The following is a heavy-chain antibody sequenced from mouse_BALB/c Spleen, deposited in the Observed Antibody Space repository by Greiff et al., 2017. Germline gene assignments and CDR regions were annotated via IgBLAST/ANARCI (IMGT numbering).Heavy chain of an antibody. J-gene: IGHJ2*01. CDR3: TILPFDY. V-gene: IGHV1S16*01. CDR1: GYTFTSYY. Sequence: VQLQESGAELVKPGASVKLSCKASGYTFTSYYMYWVKQRPGQGLEWIGEINPSNGGTNFNEKFKSKATLTVDKSSSTAYMQLSSLTSEDSAVYYCTILPFDYWGQGTTLTVSS. CDR2: INPSNGGT.